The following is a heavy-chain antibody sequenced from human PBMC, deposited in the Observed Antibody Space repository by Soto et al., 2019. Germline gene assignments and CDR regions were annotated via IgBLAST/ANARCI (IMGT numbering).Heavy chain of an antibody. D-gene: IGHD2-15*01. J-gene: IGHJ4*02. Sequence: QITLKESGPTLVKPTQTLTLTCTFSGFSLTTSGVAVGWIRQPPGKALEWLALLYWDDDKRYSPSLKSRLTIPKDASKNQVVLTMPTMDAVDAATYYCADRDYGSGFFDYGGQGVLVTVSS. CDR3: ADRDYGSGFFDY. V-gene: IGHV2-5*02. CDR1: GFSLTTSGVA. CDR2: LYWDDDK.